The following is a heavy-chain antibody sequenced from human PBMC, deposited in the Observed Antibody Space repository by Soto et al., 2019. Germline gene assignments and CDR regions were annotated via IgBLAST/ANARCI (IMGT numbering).Heavy chain of an antibody. CDR1: GYTFTSYD. D-gene: IGHD2-15*01. J-gene: IGHJ3*02. CDR3: ARDLSYCSGGSCYSENDAFDI. V-gene: IGHV1-8*01. Sequence: GASVKVSCKASGYTFTSYDINWVRQATGQGLEWMGWMNPNSGNTGYAQKFQGRVTMTRNTSISTAYMELSSLRSEDTAVYYCARDLSYCSGGSCYSENDAFDIWGQGTMVTVSS. CDR2: MNPNSGNT.